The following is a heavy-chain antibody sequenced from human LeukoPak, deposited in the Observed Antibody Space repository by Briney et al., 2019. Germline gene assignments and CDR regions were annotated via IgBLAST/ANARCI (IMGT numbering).Heavy chain of an antibody. V-gene: IGHV3-7*01. J-gene: IGHJ4*02. CDR2: IKQDGSEK. Sequence: PGGSLRLSCAASGFTFSNYWMSWVLQAPGKGLEWVAHIKQDGSEKYYVDSVKGRFTISRDNAESSLYLQMNSLRAEDTAVYYCARSASYYDSSGYWYYFDYWGQGTLVTVSS. CDR3: ARSASYYDSSGYWYYFDY. D-gene: IGHD3-22*01. CDR1: GFTFSNYW.